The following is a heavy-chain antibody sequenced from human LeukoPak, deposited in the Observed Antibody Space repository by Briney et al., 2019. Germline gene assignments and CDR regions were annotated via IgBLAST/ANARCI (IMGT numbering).Heavy chain of an antibody. J-gene: IGHJ4*02. D-gene: IGHD1-14*01. CDR3: ARAPDGRKVYYFDY. V-gene: IGHV1-69*01. Sequence: SLKVSCMAPRGTFINYAISWVCQAPGQGLEWMGGIIPIFGTANYAQKFQGRVTITADESTSTAYMELSSLRSEDTAVYYCARAPDGRKVYYFDYWGQGTLVTVSS. CDR2: IIPIFGTA. CDR1: RGTFINYA.